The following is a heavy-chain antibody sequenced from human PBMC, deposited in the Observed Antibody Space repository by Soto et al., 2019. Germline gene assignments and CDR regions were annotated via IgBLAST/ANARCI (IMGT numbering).Heavy chain of an antibody. V-gene: IGHV1-58*01. D-gene: IGHD2-8*01. CDR2: IGVGSGNR. CDR3: AALGVNFDH. CDR1: GSTFTSSA. J-gene: IGHJ4*02. Sequence: GASVKVSCKASGSTFTSSAVQWVRQARGQRLEWIGWIGVGSGNRHYAQKFQERVTITRDMSTNTAYMQLSSLRSEDTAVYYCAALGVNFDHWGQGTLVTLSS.